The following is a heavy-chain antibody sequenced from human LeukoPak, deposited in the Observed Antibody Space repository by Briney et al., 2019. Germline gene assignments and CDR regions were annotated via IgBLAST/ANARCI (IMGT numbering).Heavy chain of an antibody. CDR2: ISWDGGST. J-gene: IGHJ6*02. Sequence: GGSLRLSCAASGFTFDDYTMHWVRQAPGKGLKWVSLISWDGGSTYYADSVKGRFTISRDNSKNSLYLQMNSLRTEDTALYYCAKDVIRAAAEGGYYYYYGMDVWGQGTTVTVSS. CDR1: GFTFDDYT. D-gene: IGHD6-13*01. V-gene: IGHV3-43*01. CDR3: AKDVIRAAAEGGYYYYYGMDV.